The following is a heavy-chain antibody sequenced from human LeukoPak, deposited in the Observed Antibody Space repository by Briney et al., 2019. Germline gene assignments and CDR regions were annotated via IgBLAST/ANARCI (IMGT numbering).Heavy chain of an antibody. CDR1: GFTFSDYY. D-gene: IGHD6-13*01. J-gene: IGHJ3*02. CDR3: AKRFNAAGTWAFDI. V-gene: IGHV3-11*01. CDR2: ISSSGSTI. Sequence: GGSLRLSCAASGFTFSDYYMSWIRQAPGKGLEWVSYISSSGSTIYYADSVKGRFTISRDNAKNSLYLQMNSLRAEDTAVYYCAKRFNAAGTWAFDIWGQGTMVTVSS.